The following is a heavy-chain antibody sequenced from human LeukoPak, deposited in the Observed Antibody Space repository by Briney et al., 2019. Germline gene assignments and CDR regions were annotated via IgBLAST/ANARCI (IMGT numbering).Heavy chain of an antibody. V-gene: IGHV3-53*01. CDR3: ARGAYYYDSSGYNALEY. D-gene: IGHD3-22*01. CDR2: IYSGGTT. Sequence: GGSLRLSCAVSGFTVSGNYMSWVRQAPGKGLEWVSLIYSGGTTYYADSVKGRFTISRDNAKNTLYLQMNSLRAEDTAVYYCARGAYYYDSSGYNALEYWGQGTLVTVSS. CDR1: GFTVSGNY. J-gene: IGHJ4*02.